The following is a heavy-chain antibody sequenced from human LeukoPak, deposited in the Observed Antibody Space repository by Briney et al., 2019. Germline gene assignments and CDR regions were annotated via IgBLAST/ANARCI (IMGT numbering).Heavy chain of an antibody. Sequence: KTSETLSLTCAVYGGSFSNYYWXXXRQPPGKGXEWVGXXNQSGRTNCNPSLXXXVTISVDTSKKQFSLKLSSVTAADTAVYYCARGSFRGATDYWGQGTLVTVSS. CDR3: ARGSFRGATDY. CDR1: GGSFSNYY. J-gene: IGHJ4*02. V-gene: IGHV4-34*01. D-gene: IGHD4/OR15-4a*01. CDR2: XNQSGRT.